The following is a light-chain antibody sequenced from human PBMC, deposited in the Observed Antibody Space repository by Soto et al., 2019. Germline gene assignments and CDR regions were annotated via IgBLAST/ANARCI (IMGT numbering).Light chain of an antibody. Sequence: QSVLTQPPSVSGAPGQRVTISCTGSTSNIGATYDVNWYRQLPGTAPKLLIYASTNRPSGVPERFSGSESGTSASLAITGLQAEDEADYYCQSYDDSLRGFVFGPGTKLTVL. CDR1: TSNIGATYD. J-gene: IGLJ1*01. CDR3: QSYDDSLRGFV. V-gene: IGLV1-40*01. CDR2: AST.